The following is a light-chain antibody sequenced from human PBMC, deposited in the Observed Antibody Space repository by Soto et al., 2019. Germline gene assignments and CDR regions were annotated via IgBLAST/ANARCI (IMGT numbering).Light chain of an antibody. J-gene: IGKJ2*01. CDR2: MVS. CDR1: QSLLDSDDGNTY. Sequence: DVVVTQTPLSLPVTPGEPASISCRSSQSLLDSDDGNTYLDWYLHKPGQSPQLRIYMVSYRASGVPDRFSGSGSGTDFTLKISRVEAGDVGVYYCIQRRHYPYTFGQGTKLDIK. CDR3: IQRRHYPYT. V-gene: IGKV2-40*01.